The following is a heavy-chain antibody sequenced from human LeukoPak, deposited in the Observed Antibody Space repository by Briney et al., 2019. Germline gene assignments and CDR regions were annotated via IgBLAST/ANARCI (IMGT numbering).Heavy chain of an antibody. Sequence: PGGSLRLSCAASGFTFSSYWMHWVRQVPGKGLVWVSRINTDGSSTNYADSVKGRFTISRDNAKNTLYLQMNSLRAEDTAVYYCARSRYCISSSCNRDPFNWLAPWGQGTLATVSS. V-gene: IGHV3-74*01. J-gene: IGHJ5*02. CDR2: INTDGSST. CDR1: GFTFSSYW. CDR3: ARSRYCISSSCNRDPFNWLAP. D-gene: IGHD2-2*01.